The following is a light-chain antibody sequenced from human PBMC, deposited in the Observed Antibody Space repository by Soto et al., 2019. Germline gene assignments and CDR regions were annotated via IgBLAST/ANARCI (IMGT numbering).Light chain of an antibody. V-gene: IGLV2-8*01. CDR3: SSFASSNTGV. Sequence: QSALTQPPSASGSPGQSVTISCTGTSSDVGAYNYVSWYQQHAGKAPKLVIYEVTKRPSGAPDRFSGSKSANTASLTVSGLQAEDEADYYCSSFASSNTGVFGGGTKVTVL. J-gene: IGLJ3*02. CDR2: EVT. CDR1: SSDVGAYNY.